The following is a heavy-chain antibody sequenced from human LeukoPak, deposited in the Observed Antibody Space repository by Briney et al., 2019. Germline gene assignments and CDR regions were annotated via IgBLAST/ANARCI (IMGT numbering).Heavy chain of an antibody. CDR1: GFTFSSYW. D-gene: IGHD2-8*01. Sequence: GESLKISCAATGFTFSSYWMHWVRQAPGKGLEWVSRINSDGSSTEYADAVKGRFTISRDNTKNTLSLQMNSLRAEDTAIYYCARDGNAECYRWCHYYYMDVWGKGTTVTVS. CDR2: INSDGSST. J-gene: IGHJ6*03. CDR3: ARDGNAECYRWCHYYYMDV. V-gene: IGHV3-74*01.